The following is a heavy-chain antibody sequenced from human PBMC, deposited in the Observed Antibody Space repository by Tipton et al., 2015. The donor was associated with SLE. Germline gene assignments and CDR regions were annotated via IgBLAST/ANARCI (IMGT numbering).Heavy chain of an antibody. CDR1: GYSFTSYW. CDR3: ARVQRPVELGVDF. V-gene: IGHV5-10-1*01. Sequence: QSGPEVKKPGESLKISCKGSGYSFTSYWIGWVRQMPGKGLEWMGRIDPSDSYTNYSPSFQGHVTISADKSISTAYLQWSSLKASDTATYYCARVQRPVELGVDFWGQGTLVTVSS. J-gene: IGHJ4*02. CDR2: IDPSDSYT. D-gene: IGHD5-24*01.